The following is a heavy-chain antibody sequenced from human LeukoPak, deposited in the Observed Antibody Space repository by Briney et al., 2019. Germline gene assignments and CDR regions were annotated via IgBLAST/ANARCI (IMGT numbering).Heavy chain of an antibody. Sequence: SETLSLTCSVSGGSISSYYWNWIRQPPGKGLEWIGYIYYSGSTNYNPSLKSRVTISVDTSKNQFSLKLSSVTAADTAVYYCARGGWYPESFQHWGQGALVTVSS. CDR1: GGSISSYY. J-gene: IGHJ1*01. CDR2: IYYSGST. D-gene: IGHD6-19*01. CDR3: ARGGWYPESFQH. V-gene: IGHV4-59*01.